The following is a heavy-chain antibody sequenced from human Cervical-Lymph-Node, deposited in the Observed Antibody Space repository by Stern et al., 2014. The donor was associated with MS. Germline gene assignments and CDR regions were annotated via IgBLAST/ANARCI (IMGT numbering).Heavy chain of an antibody. CDR1: GFSFSNYA. J-gene: IGHJ6*02. Sequence: VQLVESGGGVVQPGRSLRLSCAASGFSFSNYALHLVRQAPGKGLEWLALTSNDGNNEYYADFVKGRFTISRDKSKNTVFLKMNSLRAEDTAVYYCARGSRQSTIFGVIRGPDREGYHYGMDVWGQGTTVTVSS. D-gene: IGHD3-3*01. CDR3: ARGSRQSTIFGVIRGPDREGYHYGMDV. V-gene: IGHV3-30-3*01. CDR2: TSNDGNNE.